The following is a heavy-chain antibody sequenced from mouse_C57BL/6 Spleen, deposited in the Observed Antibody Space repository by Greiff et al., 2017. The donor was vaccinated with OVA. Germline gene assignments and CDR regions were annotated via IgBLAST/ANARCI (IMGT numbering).Heavy chain of an antibody. CDR1: GYTFTDYE. CDR3: TRKGGSSYGFAY. V-gene: IGHV1-15*01. D-gene: IGHD1-1*01. CDR2: IDPETGGT. J-gene: IGHJ3*01. Sequence: QVRLQQSGAELVRPGASVTLSCKASGYTFTDYEMHWVKQTPVHGLEWIGAIDPETGGTAYNQKFKGKAILTADKSSSTAYMELRSLTSEDSAVYYCTRKGGSSYGFAYWGQGTLVTVSA.